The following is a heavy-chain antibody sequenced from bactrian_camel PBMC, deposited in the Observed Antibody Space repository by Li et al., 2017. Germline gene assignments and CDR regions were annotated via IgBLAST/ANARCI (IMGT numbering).Heavy chain of an antibody. Sequence: QLVESGGGLVQPGGSLTLSCAASGFTFSNYYMIWIRQAPGKGLEWISAISAGNDVTWYADSVKGRFTISRDDAKNTLYLQMSSLKTEDTAVYYCAARLDTVMAALGVAEECVLNYVGQGTQVTVS. D-gene: IGHD1*01. J-gene: IGHJ4*01. V-gene: IGHV3S28*01. CDR1: GFTFSNYY. CDR2: ISAGNDVT.